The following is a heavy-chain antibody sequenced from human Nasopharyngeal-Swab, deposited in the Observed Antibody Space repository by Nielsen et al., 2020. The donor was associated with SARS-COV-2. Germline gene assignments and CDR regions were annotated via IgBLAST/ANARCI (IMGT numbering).Heavy chain of an antibody. Sequence: SETLSLTCAVYGGSFSGYYWSWIRHPPGKGLEWIGEINHSGSTNYNPSLKSRVTISVDTSKNQFSLKLSSVAAADTAVYYCARGRGSSTSKNWFDPWGQGTLVTVSS. V-gene: IGHV4-34*01. D-gene: IGHD2-2*01. CDR2: INHSGST. J-gene: IGHJ5*02. CDR1: GGSFSGYY. CDR3: ARGRGSSTSKNWFDP.